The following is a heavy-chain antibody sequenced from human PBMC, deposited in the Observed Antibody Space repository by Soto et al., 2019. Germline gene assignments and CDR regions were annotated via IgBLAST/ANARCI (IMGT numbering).Heavy chain of an antibody. J-gene: IGHJ4*02. CDR2: IYYDGNT. Sequence: SETLSLTCNVSGGSFRPYFWSWIRQSPTMELEWIGYIYYDGNTKYNPSLKSRVTISIDTSKNQFSLSLMSVTAADTAVYYCTRQGPSRPFDYWGQGTLVTSPQ. D-gene: IGHD6-13*01. CDR1: GGSFRPYF. CDR3: TRQGPSRPFDY. V-gene: IGHV4-59*08.